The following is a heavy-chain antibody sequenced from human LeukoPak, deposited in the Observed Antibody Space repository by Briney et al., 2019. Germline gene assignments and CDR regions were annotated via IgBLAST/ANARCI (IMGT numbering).Heavy chain of an antibody. CDR1: GGSISSSDYY. Sequence: SETLSLTCTVSGGSISSSDYYWSWIRQPPGKGLEWIGEINHSGSTNYNPSLKSRVTISVDTSKNQFSLKLSSVTAADTAVYYCARGGYGSGSYDYGMDVWGQGTTVTVSS. CDR2: INHSGST. CDR3: ARGGYGSGSYDYGMDV. V-gene: IGHV4-39*07. J-gene: IGHJ6*02. D-gene: IGHD3-10*01.